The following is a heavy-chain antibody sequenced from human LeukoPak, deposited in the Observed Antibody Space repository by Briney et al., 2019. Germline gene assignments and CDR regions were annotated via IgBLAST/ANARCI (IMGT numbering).Heavy chain of an antibody. D-gene: IGHD6-13*01. Sequence: AASVKVSCKASGYTFTGYYMHWVRQAPGQGLEWMGWINPNSGGTNYAQKFQGRVTMTSDTSISTAYMELSRLRSDDTDVYYCARTPIAAAGICNCYYYMHVWGKGTRVTI. CDR1: GYTFTGYY. V-gene: IGHV1-2*02. J-gene: IGHJ6*03. CDR3: ARTPIAAAGICNCYYYMHV. CDR2: INPNSGGT.